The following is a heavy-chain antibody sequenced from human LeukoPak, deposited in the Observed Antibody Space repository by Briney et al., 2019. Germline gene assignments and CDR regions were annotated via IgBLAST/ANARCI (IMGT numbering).Heavy chain of an antibody. J-gene: IGHJ4*02. Sequence: GGSLRLSCAASGFTFNAYSMGWVRQAPGKGLEWVSIISRASESIFYADSVKGRFTISRDNAKNSLYLQMNSLKTEDTAVYYCTTDYLLVADFDYWGQGTLVTVSS. V-gene: IGHV3-21*03. CDR3: TTDYLLVADFDY. CDR1: GFTFNAYS. D-gene: IGHD3-3*01. CDR2: ISRASESI.